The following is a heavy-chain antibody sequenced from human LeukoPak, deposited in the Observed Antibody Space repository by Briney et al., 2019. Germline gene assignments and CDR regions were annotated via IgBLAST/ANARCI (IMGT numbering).Heavy chain of an antibody. CDR2: IKQDGSEK. D-gene: IGHD2-2*01. V-gene: IGHV3-7*03. J-gene: IGHJ4*02. CDR3: ARVQSGCGSTGCYDAYSFDS. Sequence: GGSLRLSCAASGFTFSNFWMSWVRQAPGKGLEWVANIKQDGSEKYYVDSVKGRFTISRDNAKNSLYLQMISLRPDDTAVYYCARVQSGCGSTGCYDAYSFDSWGRGTLVTVSS. CDR1: GFTFSNFW.